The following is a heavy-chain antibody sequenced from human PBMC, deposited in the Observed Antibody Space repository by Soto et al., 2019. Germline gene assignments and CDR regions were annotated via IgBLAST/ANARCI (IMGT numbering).Heavy chain of an antibody. V-gene: IGHV4-30-4*01. D-gene: IGHD4-17*01. J-gene: IGHJ5*02. CDR1: GGSISSGHYY. CDR3: ARKRNDYGDFWFDP. CDR2: IYYSGST. Sequence: QVQLQESGPGLVKPSQTLSLTCTVSGGSISSGHYYWSWIRQPPGKGLEWIGYIYYSGSTYYNPSLKSRVTISLDTSTNQFSLKLSSVTAADTAVYYCARKRNDYGDFWFDPWGQGTLVTVSS.